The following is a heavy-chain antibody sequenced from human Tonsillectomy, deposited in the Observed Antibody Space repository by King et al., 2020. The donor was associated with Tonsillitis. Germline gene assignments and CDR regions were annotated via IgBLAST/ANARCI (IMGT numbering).Heavy chain of an antibody. CDR3: ARNYYDSSGRPDY. J-gene: IGHJ4*02. CDR2: IYRGGRP. Sequence: VQLVESGGGLIQPGGSLRRSCAASWFTASSKYMKWVRPAPGEGLGGGAVIYRGGRPYYAESGMGRFTIFRDNSKNTLYLQMNSLRAEDTAVYYCARNYYDSSGRPDYWGQGTLVTVSS. D-gene: IGHD3-22*01. CDR1: WFTASSKY. V-gene: IGHV3-53*01.